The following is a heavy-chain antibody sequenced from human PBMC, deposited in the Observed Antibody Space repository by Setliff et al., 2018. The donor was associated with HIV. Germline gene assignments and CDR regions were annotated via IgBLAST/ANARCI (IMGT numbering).Heavy chain of an antibody. D-gene: IGHD3-16*01. J-gene: IGHJ4*02. CDR2: LFYTGTT. CDR3: ARLLSDPGLREGLGAGDY. V-gene: IGHV4-39*02. Sequence: SETLSLTCSVSGPSITGAPYYWGWIRQPPGKGLEWIGSLFYTGTTYYNPSLKSRLSMSVDTSKNRFSLRLRSLTAADTAVYYCARLLSDPGLREGLGAGDYWGQGTLVTVSS. CDR1: GPSITGAPYY.